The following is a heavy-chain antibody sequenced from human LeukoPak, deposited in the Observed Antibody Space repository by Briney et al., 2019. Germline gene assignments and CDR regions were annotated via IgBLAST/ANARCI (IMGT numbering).Heavy chain of an antibody. CDR2: IGGSGTRT. CDR1: GFTFSSYG. CDR3: AKDSHWILFDD. Sequence: GGSLRLSCAASGFTFSSYGMNWVRQTPGKGLEWVSGIGGSGTRTYYADSVKGRFTISRDNSKNTLYLQMNSLRDEDTAVYYCAKDSHWILFDDWGQGTLVTVSS. J-gene: IGHJ4*02. V-gene: IGHV3-23*01. D-gene: IGHD2-2*03.